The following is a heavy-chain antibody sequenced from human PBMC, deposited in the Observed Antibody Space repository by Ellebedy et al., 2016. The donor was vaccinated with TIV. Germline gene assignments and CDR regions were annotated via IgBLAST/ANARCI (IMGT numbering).Heavy chain of an antibody. J-gene: IGHJ6*02. D-gene: IGHD3-16*01. CDR2: IRNKANSYAT. CDR1: GFSFSGST. V-gene: IGHV3-73*01. Sequence: PGGSLRLSFAASGFSFSGSTIHWVRQASGKGLQWVGRIRNKANSYATAYAVSVKGRFTISRDDSNNTAYLQMNSLQVEDTAVYFCTRQGGGSLGNYYYNYGLDVWGQGTTVTVSS. CDR3: TRQGGGSLGNYYYNYGLDV.